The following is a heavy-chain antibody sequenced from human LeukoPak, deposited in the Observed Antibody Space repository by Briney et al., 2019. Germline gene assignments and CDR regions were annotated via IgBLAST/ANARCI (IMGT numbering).Heavy chain of an antibody. CDR3: ARAPSEWLRVDNWFDP. CDR2: IIPIFGTA. D-gene: IGHD5-12*01. J-gene: IGHJ5*02. CDR1: GGTFSSYA. Sequence: SVKVSCKASGGTFSSYAISWVRQAPGQGLEWMGGIIPIFGTANYAQKFQGRVTITADESTSTAYMELSSLRSEDTAVYYCARAPSEWLRVDNWFDPWGQGTLLTVSS. V-gene: IGHV1-69*01.